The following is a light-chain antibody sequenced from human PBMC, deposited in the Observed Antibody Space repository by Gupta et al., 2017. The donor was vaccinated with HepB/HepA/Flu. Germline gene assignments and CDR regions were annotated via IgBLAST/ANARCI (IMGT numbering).Light chain of an antibody. CDR1: QSVSSGY. V-gene: IGKV3-20*01. CDR2: GAS. Sequence: EIVLTQSPGTLSLSPGERATLSCRASQSVSSGYLAWYQQKPGQAPRLLIYGASSRATGIPDRFSGSGSGTDFTLTISRLEPEDFAVYYCQQYATFGGGTKVEIK. J-gene: IGKJ4*01. CDR3: QQYAT.